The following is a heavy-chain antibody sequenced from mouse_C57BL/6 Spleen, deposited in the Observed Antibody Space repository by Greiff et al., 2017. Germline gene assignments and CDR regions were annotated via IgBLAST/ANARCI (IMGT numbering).Heavy chain of an antibody. CDR2: ISSGGDYI. CDR1: GFTFSSYA. CDR3: TREAPWGLVDV. V-gene: IGHV5-9-1*02. Sequence: EVKLMESGEGLVKPGGSLKLPCAASGFTFSSYAMSWVRQTPEKRLEWVAYISSGGDYIYYADTVKGRFTISRDNARNTLYLQMSSLKSEDTAMYYCTREAPWGLVDVWGTGTTVTVSS. D-gene: IGHD6-1*01. J-gene: IGHJ1*03.